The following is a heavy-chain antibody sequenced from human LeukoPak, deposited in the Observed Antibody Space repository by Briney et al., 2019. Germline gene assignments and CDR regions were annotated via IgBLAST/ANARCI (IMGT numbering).Heavy chain of an antibody. D-gene: IGHD6-6*01. CDR3: ASSYSSSYPAGY. V-gene: IGHV3-30-3*01. CDR1: GFTFSSYA. J-gene: IGHJ4*02. CDR2: ISYDGSNK. Sequence: GGSLRLSCAASGFTFSSYAMHWVRQAPSKGLEWVAVISYDGSNKYYADSVKGRFTISRDNSKNTLYLQMNSLRAEDTAVYYCASSYSSSYPAGYWGQGTLVTVSS.